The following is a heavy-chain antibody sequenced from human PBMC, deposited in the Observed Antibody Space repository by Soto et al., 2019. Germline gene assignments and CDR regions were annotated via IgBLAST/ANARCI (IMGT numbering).Heavy chain of an antibody. CDR1: GYDFIDYL. Sequence: PGDSLKISCKGSGYDFIDYLITWVRQMPGKGLEWMGRIDPSDSYTDYSPSFQGHVTISTDKSINTAYLEWSSLKASDTAMYYCARRVHRYYDSSGYHGSLDVWGQGNTVTVSS. D-gene: IGHD3-22*01. J-gene: IGHJ6*02. CDR2: IDPSDSYT. CDR3: ARRVHRYYDSSGYHGSLDV. V-gene: IGHV5-10-1*01.